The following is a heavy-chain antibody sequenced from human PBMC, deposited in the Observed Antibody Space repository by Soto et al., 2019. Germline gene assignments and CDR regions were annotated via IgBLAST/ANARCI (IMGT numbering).Heavy chain of an antibody. V-gene: IGHV4-39*01. CDR1: GDSINNRSYY. J-gene: IGHJ4*02. CDR2: IYYSGST. Sequence: LSLTCTVTGDSINNRSYYWGWIRQPPGKGLEWIGSIYYSGSTYNNPSLKSRVSMSVDTSKNQFSLKLRSVTAADTALYYCARQRTSVVTQAYFDSWGQGYLVTVSS. CDR3: ARQRTSVVTQAYFDS. D-gene: IGHD2-21*02.